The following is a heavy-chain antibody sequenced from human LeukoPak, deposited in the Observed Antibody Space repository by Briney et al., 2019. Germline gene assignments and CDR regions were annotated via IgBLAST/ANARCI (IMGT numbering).Heavy chain of an antibody. J-gene: IGHJ4*02. D-gene: IGHD6-19*01. V-gene: IGHV3-21*01. CDR1: GFTFSSYS. CDR2: ITSSGTYI. CDR3: ARDRQQWLIRGGDH. Sequence: GGSLRLSCAASGFTFSSYSMNWVRQAPGKGLVWVSSITSSGTYIYYADSVKGRFTISRDNAKNSLYLQMNSLRAEDTAVYYCARDRQQWLIRGGDHWGQGTLVTVSS.